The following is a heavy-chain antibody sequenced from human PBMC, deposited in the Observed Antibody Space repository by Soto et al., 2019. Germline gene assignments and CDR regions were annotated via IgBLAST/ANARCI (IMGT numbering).Heavy chain of an antibody. V-gene: IGHV4-31*02. CDR1: CGSISSGGYY. CDR3: AREGDAFGAPFDY. CDR2: IYYSGST. J-gene: IGHJ4*02. Sequence: PSETLSLTCTVSCGSISSGGYYWSWIRQHPGKGLEWIGYIYYSGSTYYNPSLKSRVIISVDTSKNQFSLKLSSVTAADTAVYYCAREGDAFGAPFDYWGQGTLVTVSS. D-gene: IGHD3-10*01.